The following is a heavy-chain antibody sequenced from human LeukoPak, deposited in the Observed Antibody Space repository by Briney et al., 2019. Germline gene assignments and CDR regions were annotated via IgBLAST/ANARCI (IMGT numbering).Heavy chain of an antibody. Sequence: ASVKVSCKASGYTFTGYYMHWVRQAPGQGLEWMGWINPNSGGTNYAQKFQGRVTMTRDTSISTAYMELSRLRSDDTAVYYCARRGASSGYYIFDYWGQGTLVTVSS. D-gene: IGHD3-22*01. CDR2: INPNSGGT. J-gene: IGHJ4*02. V-gene: IGHV1-2*02. CDR1: GYTFTGYY. CDR3: ARRGASSGYYIFDY.